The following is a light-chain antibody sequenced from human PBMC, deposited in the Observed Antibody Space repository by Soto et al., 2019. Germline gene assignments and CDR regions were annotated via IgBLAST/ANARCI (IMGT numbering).Light chain of an antibody. CDR2: DAS. CDR1: QTVRNNY. Sequence: EFVLTQSPGTLSLSPGETATLSCRASQTVRNNYLAWYQQKPGQAPRLLIYDASSRATGIPDRFSGGGSGTGFTLTISRLEPEDFAVYYCQQFSSYPLTFGGGTKVDIK. CDR3: QQFSSYPLT. J-gene: IGKJ4*01. V-gene: IGKV3-20*01.